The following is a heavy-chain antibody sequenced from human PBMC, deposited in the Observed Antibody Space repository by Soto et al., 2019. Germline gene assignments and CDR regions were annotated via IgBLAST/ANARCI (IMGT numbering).Heavy chain of an antibody. Sequence: QVQLAESGGGLVEPGGYLRLSRAASGFTFRDYDMSWIRQAPGKGLEWVSFVSSSGTTMYYVDSVKGRFTISRDNPRNSLYLQMNSLRAEDTAVYYCARMGPRAARPSYWGQGTLVTVSS. CDR1: GFTFRDYD. D-gene: IGHD6-6*01. CDR2: VSSSGTTM. V-gene: IGHV3-11*01. CDR3: ARMGPRAARPSY. J-gene: IGHJ4*02.